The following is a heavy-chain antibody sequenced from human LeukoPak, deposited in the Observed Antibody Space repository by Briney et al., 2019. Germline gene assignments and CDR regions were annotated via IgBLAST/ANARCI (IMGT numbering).Heavy chain of an antibody. CDR3: ARAEDCSSTSCPRAFDI. D-gene: IGHD2-2*01. V-gene: IGHV3-74*01. J-gene: IGHJ3*02. Sequence: HPGGSLRLSCAASGFTFSTYWMHWVRRAPGKGLVWVSRINTDGSNTNYADSVKGRFTISRDNAENTLYLQMNSLRVEDTAVYYCARAEDCSSTSCPRAFDIWGQGTMVTVSS. CDR2: INTDGSNT. CDR1: GFTFSTYW.